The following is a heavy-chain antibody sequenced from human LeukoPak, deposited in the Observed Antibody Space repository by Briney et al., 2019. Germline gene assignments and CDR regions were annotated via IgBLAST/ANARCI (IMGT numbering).Heavy chain of an antibody. D-gene: IGHD6-19*01. CDR1: GFTFSGSA. Sequence: GATLRLSCAASGFTFSGSAMHWVRQAPVKGLEWVGRIRSKANSYATAYAASVKGRFTISRDDSKNTAYLQMNSLKIEDTAVHYCTRPYSSGYYWGQGTLVTVSS. CDR3: TRPYSSGYY. J-gene: IGHJ4*02. V-gene: IGHV3-73*01. CDR2: IRSKANSYAT.